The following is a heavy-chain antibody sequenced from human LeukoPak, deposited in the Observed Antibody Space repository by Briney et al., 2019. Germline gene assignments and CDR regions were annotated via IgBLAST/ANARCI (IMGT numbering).Heavy chain of an antibody. D-gene: IGHD5-24*01. CDR2: INPSGTGT. CDR3: ATDHSMANTAWWFDP. CDR1: GYTFTGYH. V-gene: IGHV1-46*01. Sequence: ASVKVSCKASGYTFTGYHMHWVRQAPGQGLEWMGWINPSGTGTSYAQKFQGRITMSRDTSTSTVYMELSSLRSEDTAFYYCATDHSMANTAWWFDPWGQGTLVTVSS. J-gene: IGHJ5*02.